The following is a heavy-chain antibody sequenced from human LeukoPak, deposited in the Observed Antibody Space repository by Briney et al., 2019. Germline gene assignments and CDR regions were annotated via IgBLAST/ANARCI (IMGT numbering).Heavy chain of an antibody. CDR3: AKAPVTSCRGAFCYPFDY. V-gene: IGHV3-23*01. CDR1: GFSFSSYA. D-gene: IGHD2-15*01. J-gene: IGHJ4*02. CDR2: MSSSDDGR. Sequence: GGSLRLSCATSGFSFSSYAMGWVCQAPGKGLEWVSAMSSSDDGRYYAASVRGRFTISRDTSRSTLYLQMNSLRAEDAAVYYCAKAPVTSCRGAFCYPFDYWGQGTLVTVSS.